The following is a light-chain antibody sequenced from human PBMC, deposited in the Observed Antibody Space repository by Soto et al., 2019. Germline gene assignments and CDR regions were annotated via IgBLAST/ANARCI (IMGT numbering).Light chain of an antibody. V-gene: IGKV3-20*01. J-gene: IGKJ1*01. CDR1: QSVSNDF. CDR2: GAS. Sequence: EIVLTQSPDILSLSPGERATLSCRDSQSVSNDFLAWYQQKPGQAPRLVIYGASTRATDGPARFSGSGSGADFSLSISRLEPEDFAAYYCQQYGSSPPRTFGQGTKVYIK. CDR3: QQYGSSPPRT.